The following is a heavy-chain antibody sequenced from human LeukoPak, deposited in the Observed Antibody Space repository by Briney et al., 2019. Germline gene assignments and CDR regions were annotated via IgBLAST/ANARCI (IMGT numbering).Heavy chain of an antibody. CDR2: INPNSGGT. J-gene: IGHJ4*02. CDR1: GYTFTGYY. D-gene: IGHD3-10*01. CDR3: ARWTEAAGLPTYYFDY. V-gene: IGHV1-2*02. Sequence: GASVKVSCKASGYTFTGYYMHWVRQAPGQGLEWMGWINPNSGGTNYAQKFQGRVTMTRDTSISTAYMELSRLRSDDTAVYYCARWTEAAGLPTYYFDYWGQGTLVTVSS.